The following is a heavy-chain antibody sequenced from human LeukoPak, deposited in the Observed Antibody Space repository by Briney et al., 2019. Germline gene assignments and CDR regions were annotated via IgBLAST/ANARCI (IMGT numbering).Heavy chain of an antibody. Sequence: PSQTLSLTCTVSGGSISSDDYYWSWIRQPPGKGLEWIGYIYYSGSTYYTPSLKSRVTISVDTSRNQFSPKLSSVTAADTAVYYCARDSPSTSGSYYRLFDYWGQGTLVTVSS. D-gene: IGHD3-10*01. CDR2: IYYSGST. V-gene: IGHV4-30-4*01. J-gene: IGHJ4*02. CDR1: GGSISSDDYY. CDR3: ARDSPSTSGSYYRLFDY.